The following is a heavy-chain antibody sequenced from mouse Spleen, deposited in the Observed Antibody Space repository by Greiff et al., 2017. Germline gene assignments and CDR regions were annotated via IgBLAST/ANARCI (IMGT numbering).Heavy chain of an antibody. CDR1: GFNIKDYY. CDR3: TTHYYGSSYDYYAMDY. CDR2: IDPEDGDT. V-gene: IGHV14-1*01. Sequence: EVQLQQSGAELVRPGASVKLSCTASGFNIKDYYMHWVKQRPEQGLEWIGRIDPEDGDTEYAPKFQGKATMTADTSSNTAYLQLSSLTSEDTAVYYCTTHYYGSSYDYYAMDYWGQGTSVTVSS. J-gene: IGHJ4*01. D-gene: IGHD1-1*01.